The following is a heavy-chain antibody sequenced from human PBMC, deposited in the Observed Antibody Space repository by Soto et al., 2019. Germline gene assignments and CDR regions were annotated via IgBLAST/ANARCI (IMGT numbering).Heavy chain of an antibody. D-gene: IGHD2-2*01. CDR3: TRQGCSSTSCYVAYYHYMDV. CDR2: IRSKANSYAT. V-gene: IGHV3-73*01. CDR1: GFTFSGSA. J-gene: IGHJ6*03. Sequence: GGSLRLSCAASGFTFSGSAMHWVRQASGKGLEWVGRIRSKANSYATAYAASVKGRFTISRDDSKNTAYLQMNSLKTEDTAVYYCTRQGCSSTSCYVAYYHYMDVWGKGTTVTVSS.